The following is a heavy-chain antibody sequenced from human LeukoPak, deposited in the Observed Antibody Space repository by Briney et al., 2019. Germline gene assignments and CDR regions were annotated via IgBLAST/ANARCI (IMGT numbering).Heavy chain of an antibody. J-gene: IGHJ6*02. D-gene: IGHD2-15*01. CDR2: INPNSGGT. CDR1: GYTFTSYG. Sequence: ASVKVSCKASGYTFTSYGISWVRQAPGQGLEWMGWINPNSGGTNYAQKFQGWVTMTRDTSISTAYMELSRLRSDDTAVYYCARDHTLPRANYHYGMDVWGQGTTVTVSS. CDR3: ARDHTLPRANYHYGMDV. V-gene: IGHV1-2*04.